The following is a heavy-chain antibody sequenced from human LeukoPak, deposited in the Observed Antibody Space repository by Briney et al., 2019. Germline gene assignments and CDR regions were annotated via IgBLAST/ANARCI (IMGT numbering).Heavy chain of an antibody. CDR3: ARGEYGSGSYHIDY. J-gene: IGHJ4*02. Sequence: RSGGSLRLSCAASGFTFDDYGMSWVRQAPGKGLEWVYGINWNGGSTGYADSVKGRFTISRDNAKNSLYLQMNSLRAEDTAVYYCARGEYGSGSYHIDYWGQGTLVTVSS. D-gene: IGHD3-10*01. V-gene: IGHV3-20*04. CDR1: GFTFDDYG. CDR2: INWNGGST.